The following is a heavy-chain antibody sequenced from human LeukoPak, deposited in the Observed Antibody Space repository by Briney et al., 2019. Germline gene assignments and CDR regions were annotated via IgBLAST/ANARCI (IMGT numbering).Heavy chain of an antibody. CDR3: EGESGYSYGLGGFFDF. V-gene: IGHV3-53*01. D-gene: IGHD5-18*01. CDR1: GFTVSSNY. CDR2: IYSDGRI. J-gene: IGHJ4*02. Sequence: GGSLRLSCAASGFTVSSNYMSWVRQAPGKGLEWVSVIYSDGRIHSADSVKGRFTISRDDSKNTLSLQMNSLRAEDTAVYYCEGESGYSYGLGGFFDFWGQGNLVPVSS.